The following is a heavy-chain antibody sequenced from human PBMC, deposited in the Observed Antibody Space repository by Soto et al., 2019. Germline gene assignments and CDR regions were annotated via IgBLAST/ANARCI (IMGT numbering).Heavy chain of an antibody. CDR1: GFKFSYYL. Sequence: GGSLRLSCAASGFKFSYYLMSWGRQAPGKGLEWVGNIKHDTSEAHYADSVKGRFTITRDNIKNFLFLQMRDLRADDTASYYCARDGLLFSGPYRPSRFDYWGLGALVTVSS. CDR3: ARDGLLFSGPYRPSRFDY. D-gene: IGHD3-16*02. V-gene: IGHV3-7*03. J-gene: IGHJ4*02. CDR2: IKHDTSEA.